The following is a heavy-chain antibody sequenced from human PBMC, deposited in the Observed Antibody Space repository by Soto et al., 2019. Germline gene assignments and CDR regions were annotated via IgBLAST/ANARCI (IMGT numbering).Heavy chain of an antibody. CDR2: IYYSGST. J-gene: IGHJ6*03. CDR3: ARHGGLHFTGSYYYYYMDV. V-gene: IGHV4-59*08. CDR1: GGSISSYY. D-gene: IGHD3-16*01. Sequence: PSETLSLTCTVSGGSISSYYWSWIRQPPGKGLEWIGYIYYSGSTNYNPSLKSRVTISVDTSKNQFSLKLSSVTAADTAVYYCARHGGLHFTGSYYYYYMDVWGKGTTVTVSS.